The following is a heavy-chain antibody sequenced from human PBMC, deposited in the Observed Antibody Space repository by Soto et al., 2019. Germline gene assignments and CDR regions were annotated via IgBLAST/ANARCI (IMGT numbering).Heavy chain of an antibody. D-gene: IGHD5-18*01. Sequence: LRLSCAASGFTVSSNYINWVRQAPGKGLEWVSGIFSGGSTYYADSVKGRFTISRDNAKNSLYLQMNSLRAGDTAVYYCARVPKGQLWTFDYWGQGTLVPVSS. V-gene: IGHV3-66*01. CDR3: ARVPKGQLWTFDY. J-gene: IGHJ4*02. CDR1: GFTVSSNY. CDR2: IFSGGST.